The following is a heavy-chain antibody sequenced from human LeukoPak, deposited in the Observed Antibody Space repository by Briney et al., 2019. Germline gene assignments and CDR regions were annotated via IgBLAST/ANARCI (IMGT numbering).Heavy chain of an antibody. V-gene: IGHV1-24*01. CDR1: GYTLTELS. J-gene: IGHJ4*02. D-gene: IGHD2/OR15-2a*01. CDR3: ATDPEYHARRTFHH. CDR2: FDPEDGET. Sequence: GASVKVSCKVSGYTLTELSMHWVRQAPGEGLEWMGGFDPEDGETIYTQKFQGRVTMTEDTSTDTAYMELSSLRSDDTAVYYCATDPEYHARRTFHHWGQGTLVTVSS.